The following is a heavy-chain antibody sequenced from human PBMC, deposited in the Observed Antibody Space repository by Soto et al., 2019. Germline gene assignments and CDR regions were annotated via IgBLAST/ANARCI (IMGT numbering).Heavy chain of an antibody. D-gene: IGHD4-17*01. V-gene: IGHV3-33*01. CDR3: ARASYGDYVQVGAFDI. CDR1: GFPFNTYG. Sequence: QVQLVESGGGVVQPGRSLRLSCAASGFPFNTYGIHWVRQAPGKGLEWVAVIWDDGYNKYYADSVKGRFTISRDNSKNTLYLQMNSLRAEDTAVYYCARASYGDYVQVGAFDIWGQGTMVTVSS. J-gene: IGHJ3*02. CDR2: IWDDGYNK.